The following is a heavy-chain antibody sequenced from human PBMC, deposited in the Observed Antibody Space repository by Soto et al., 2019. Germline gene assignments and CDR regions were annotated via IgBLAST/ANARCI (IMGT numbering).Heavy chain of an antibody. CDR1: GFTFSSYS. Sequence: GGSLRLSCAASGFTFSSYSMNWVRQAPGKGLEWVSSISSSSSYIYYADSVKGRFTISRDNAKNSLYLQMNSLRAEDTAVYYCARGDTAAAGTWFDPWGQGTLVTVSS. CDR2: ISSSSSYI. J-gene: IGHJ5*02. V-gene: IGHV3-21*01. D-gene: IGHD6-13*01. CDR3: ARGDTAAAGTWFDP.